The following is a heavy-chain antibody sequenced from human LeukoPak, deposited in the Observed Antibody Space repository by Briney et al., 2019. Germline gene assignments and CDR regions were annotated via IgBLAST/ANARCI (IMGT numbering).Heavy chain of an antibody. CDR2: ISSSSSTI. D-gene: IGHD6-19*01. CDR1: GFTFSSYS. J-gene: IGHJ6*02. CDR3: ARDRQWLVNYYYYYGMDV. V-gene: IGHV3-48*02. Sequence: GGSLRLSCAASGFTFSSYSMNWVRKAPGRGLEWVSYISSSSSTIYYADSVKGRFTISRDNAKNSLYLQMNSLRDEDTAVYYCARDRQWLVNYYYYYGMDVWGQGTTVTVSS.